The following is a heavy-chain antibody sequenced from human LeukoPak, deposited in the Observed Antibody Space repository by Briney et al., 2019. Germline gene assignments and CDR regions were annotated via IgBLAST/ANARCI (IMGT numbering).Heavy chain of an antibody. CDR1: GFTFSSYW. J-gene: IGHJ3*02. Sequence: PGGSLRLSCAASGFTFSSYWMHWVRQAPGKGLVWVSRIKSDGSTTGYADSVKGRFTISRDNAKNTLYLQMNSLRAEGTAVYYCARANSMAFDIWGQGTMATVSS. D-gene: IGHD2/OR15-2a*01. CDR2: IKSDGSTT. CDR3: ARANSMAFDI. V-gene: IGHV3-74*01.